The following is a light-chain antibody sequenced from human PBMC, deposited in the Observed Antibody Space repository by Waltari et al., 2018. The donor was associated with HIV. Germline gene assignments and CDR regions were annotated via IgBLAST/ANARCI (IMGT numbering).Light chain of an antibody. CDR3: AAWDNCLGAWV. V-gene: IGLV1-47*01. CDR1: TPNIGSNY. Sequence: SVLTQPPSASGTPGQTVTISCSGSTPNIGSNYVYWFQQFPGPAPRLLIYNNDQRPSGVPDRFPGSKSVTSATLAISWVRSEDEADYYCAAWDNCLGAWVFGGGAKLTVL. CDR2: NND. J-gene: IGLJ3*02.